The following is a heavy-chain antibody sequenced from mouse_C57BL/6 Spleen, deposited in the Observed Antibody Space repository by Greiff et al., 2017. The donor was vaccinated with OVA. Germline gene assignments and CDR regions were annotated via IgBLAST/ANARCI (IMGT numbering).Heavy chain of an antibody. CDR2: INPNNGGT. V-gene: IGHV1-18*01. Sequence: DVKLQESGPELVKPGASVKIPCKASGYTFTDYNMDWVKQSHGKSLEWIGDINPNNGGTIYNQKFKGKATLTVDKSSSTAYMELRSLTSEDTAVYYCAKSNYGLFDYWGQGTTLTVSS. CDR3: AKSNYGLFDY. D-gene: IGHD2-5*01. J-gene: IGHJ2*01. CDR1: GYTFTDYN.